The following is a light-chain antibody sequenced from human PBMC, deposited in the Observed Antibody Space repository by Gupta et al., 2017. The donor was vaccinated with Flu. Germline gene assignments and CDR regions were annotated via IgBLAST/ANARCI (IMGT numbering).Light chain of an antibody. CDR1: SSNLGSNP. J-gene: IGLJ1*01. CDR3: AAWDDSLNGPNYV. CDR2: ANN. Sequence: QSVLTQPPSASGTPGQRVTISCSGSSSNLGSNPVKWYQQLPGTAPKLLIYANNQRPSGVPDRISGSKSGASASLAISGLQSEEEADYFCAAWDDSLNGPNYVFGTGTKVTVL. V-gene: IGLV1-44*01.